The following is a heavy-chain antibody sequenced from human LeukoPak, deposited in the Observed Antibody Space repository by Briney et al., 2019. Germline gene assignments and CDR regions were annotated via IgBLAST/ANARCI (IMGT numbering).Heavy chain of an antibody. Sequence: SETLSLTCTVSGGSISSYYWSWIRQPPGKGLEWIGYIYYSGSTNYNPSLKSRVTISVDTSKNQFSLKLSTVTAADTAVYYCARQLREYYDILTGYPDYGMDVWGQGTTVTVSS. V-gene: IGHV4-59*08. CDR1: GGSISSYY. CDR3: ARQLREYYDILTGYPDYGMDV. D-gene: IGHD3-9*01. CDR2: IYYSGST. J-gene: IGHJ6*02.